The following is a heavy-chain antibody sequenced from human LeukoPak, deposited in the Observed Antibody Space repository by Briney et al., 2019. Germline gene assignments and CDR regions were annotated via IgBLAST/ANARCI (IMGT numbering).Heavy chain of an antibody. CDR3: ARGLDSGSYSRLGGY. CDR1: GFTFSSYA. D-gene: IGHD1-26*01. V-gene: IGHV3-23*01. CDR2: ISGSGGST. Sequence: GGSLRLSCAASGFTFSSYAMSWARQAPGKGLEWVSAISGSGGSTYYADSVKGRFTISRDNSKNTLYLQMNSLRAEDTAVYYCARGLDSGSYSRLGGYWGQGTLVTVSS. J-gene: IGHJ4*02.